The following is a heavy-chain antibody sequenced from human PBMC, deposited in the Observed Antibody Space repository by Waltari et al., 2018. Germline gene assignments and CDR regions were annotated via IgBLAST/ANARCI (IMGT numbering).Heavy chain of an antibody. V-gene: IGHV4-4*07. CDR1: GDPITSYF. CDR2: IHRGGSS. J-gene: IGHJ4*02. Sequence: QVQLQESGPGLVKPSEHLSLTCPVSGDPITSYFWNWIRQPAGKGLEWIGRIHRGGSSDYNDSLKSRVTLSVDTSKNQLSLRVRSVTAADTAVYYCAREETYYYDSSVYFDYWGQGALVTVSS. D-gene: IGHD3-22*01. CDR3: AREETYYYDSSVYFDY.